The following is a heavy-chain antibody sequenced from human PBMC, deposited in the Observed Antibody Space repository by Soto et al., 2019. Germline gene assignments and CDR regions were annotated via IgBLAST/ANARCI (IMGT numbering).Heavy chain of an antibody. V-gene: IGHV3-30-3*01. CDR2: ISYDGSDQ. D-gene: IGHD2-21*01. CDR1: GFTFSSYA. CDR3: AKVRSEMIVPYQGYFHT. J-gene: IGHJ1*01. Sequence: QVQLMESGGGVVQPGRSLRLSCAASGFTFSSYAMHWVRQAPGKGLEWVAAISYDGSDQYYADSVKGRFTISRDNSRNTMFLQMNSLRAEDTAVYYCAKVRSEMIVPYQGYFHTWGQGTLVTVSS.